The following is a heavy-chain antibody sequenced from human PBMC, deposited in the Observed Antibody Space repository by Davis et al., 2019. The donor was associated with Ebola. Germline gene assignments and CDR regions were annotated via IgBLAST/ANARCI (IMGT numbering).Heavy chain of an antibody. CDR2: INPNSGGA. CDR3: AREGGEYGDYLTPYYGMDV. V-gene: IGHV1-2*02. CDR1: GYTFTGYY. J-gene: IGHJ6*02. Sequence: ASVKVSCKASGYTFTGYYMHWVRQAPGQGLEWMGWINPNSGGANDAQKFQGRVTMTRDTSISTAYMALSRLGSDDTAVYYCAREGGEYGDYLTPYYGMDVWGQGTTVTVSS. D-gene: IGHD4-17*01.